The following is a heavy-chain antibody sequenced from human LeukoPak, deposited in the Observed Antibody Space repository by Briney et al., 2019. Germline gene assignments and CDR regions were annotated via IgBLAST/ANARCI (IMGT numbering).Heavy chain of an antibody. CDR3: VVAASDDY. CDR2: ISRNGPT. CDR1: GFTFGTHD. J-gene: IGHJ4*02. Sequence: GGSLRLSCAASGFTFGTHDMQWVRQAPGKGLEWVSGISRNGPTYYSDSVRGRFTISRDNSKNTLYLQMNSLRAEDTAVYYCVVAASDDYWGQGTLVTVSS. D-gene: IGHD2-15*01. V-gene: IGHV3-23*01.